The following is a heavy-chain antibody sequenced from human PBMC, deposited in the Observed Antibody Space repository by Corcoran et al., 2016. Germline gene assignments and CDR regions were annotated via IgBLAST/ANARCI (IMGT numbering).Heavy chain of an antibody. J-gene: IGHJ4*02. CDR2: IKEVGSEK. CDR1: GFTFSNYW. Sequence: EVQLVESGGGLVQPGGSLRLSCVASGFTFSNYWMSWVRQAPGKGLEWVGNIKEVGSEKYYVDSVKGRFTISRDNAKNSLYLQVNSLRDEDTAVYYWARVASGDRYWGQGTLVTVAS. V-gene: IGHV3-7*01. D-gene: IGHD4-17*01. CDR3: ARVASGDRY.